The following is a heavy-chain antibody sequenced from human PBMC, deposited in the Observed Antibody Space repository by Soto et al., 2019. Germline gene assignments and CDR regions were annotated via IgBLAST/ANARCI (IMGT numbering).Heavy chain of an antibody. CDR2: VSGYNGNT. J-gene: IGHJ6*02. V-gene: IGHV1-18*01. CDR3: ATAAHLPYYYYGMDV. Sequence: QVQLVQSGGEVKKPGASVKVSCKASGYTFTTSGVSWVRQAPGQGLEWMGWVSGYNGNTKHEEKFHDRATTTTDTSTSTAYLELRSLTTHDTAVYYCATAAHLPYYYYGMDVWGQGTTVIVSS. CDR1: GYTFTTSG.